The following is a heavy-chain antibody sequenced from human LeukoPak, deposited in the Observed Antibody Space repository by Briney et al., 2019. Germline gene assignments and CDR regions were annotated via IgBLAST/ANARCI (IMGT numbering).Heavy chain of an antibody. Sequence: GGSLRLSCEASGFTFSSYGMNWVRQAPGKGLEWVSSISSSSSYIYYADSVKGRFTISRDNAKNSLYLQMNSLRAEDTAVYYCARVYSPSGEQWLVDVRSDYGMDVWGQGTTVTVSS. CDR3: ARVYSPSGEQWLVDVRSDYGMDV. D-gene: IGHD6-19*01. V-gene: IGHV3-21*01. CDR1: GFTFSSYG. J-gene: IGHJ6*02. CDR2: ISSSSSYI.